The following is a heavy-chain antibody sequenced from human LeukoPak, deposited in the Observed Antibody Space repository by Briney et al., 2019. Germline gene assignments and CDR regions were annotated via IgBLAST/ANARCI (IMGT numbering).Heavy chain of an antibody. CDR3: AREASTSSGSYL. Sequence: SETLSLTCAVSGGSIKSNNWWSWVRQPPGKGLEWIGEIYHSGSTNYNPSLKSRVTISVDKSKNQFSLKLSSVTAADTAVYYCAREASTSSGSYLWGQGTLVTVSS. D-gene: IGHD1-26*01. CDR2: IYHSGST. J-gene: IGHJ5*02. CDR1: GGSIKSNNW. V-gene: IGHV4-4*02.